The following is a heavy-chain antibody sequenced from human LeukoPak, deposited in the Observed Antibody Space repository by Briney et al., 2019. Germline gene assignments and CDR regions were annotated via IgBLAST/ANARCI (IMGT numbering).Heavy chain of an antibody. D-gene: IGHD6-19*01. Sequence: SETLSLTCVVSGGSISVSDYYWGWIRQSPGKGLEWIASIYYTGSTYYNPSLKSRLTMSVDTSTNQFSLKLGSVTAADTAVYYCARHSGWYRFDYWGQGTLVTVSS. CDR3: ARHSGWYRFDY. V-gene: IGHV4-39*01. J-gene: IGHJ4*02. CDR1: GGSISVSDYY. CDR2: IYYTGST.